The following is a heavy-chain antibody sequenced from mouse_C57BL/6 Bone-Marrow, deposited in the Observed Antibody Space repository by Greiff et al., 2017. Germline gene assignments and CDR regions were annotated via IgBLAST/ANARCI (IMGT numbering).Heavy chain of an antibody. Sequence: EVQGVESGPELVKPGASVKISCKASGYSFTGYYMNWVKQSPEKSLEWIGEINPSTGGTTYNQKFKAKATLTVDKSSSTAYMQLKSLTSEDSAVYYCARDLTIAYWGQGTLVTVSA. CDR3: ARDLTIAY. CDR1: GYSFTGYY. CDR2: INPSTGGT. J-gene: IGHJ3*01. V-gene: IGHV1-42*01.